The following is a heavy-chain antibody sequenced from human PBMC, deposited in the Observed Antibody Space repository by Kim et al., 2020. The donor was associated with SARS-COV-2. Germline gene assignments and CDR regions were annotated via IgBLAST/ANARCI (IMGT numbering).Heavy chain of an antibody. CDR2: IYYSGST. D-gene: IGHD2-2*01. V-gene: IGHV4-39*01. J-gene: IGHJ6*02. CDR1: GGSISSSSYY. CDR3: ARLKIEVPAAIGHPYYYYGMDV. Sequence: SETLSLTCTVSGGSISSSSYYWGWIRQPPGKGLEWIGSIYYSGSTYYNPSLKSRVTISVDTSKNQFSLKLSSVTAADTAVYYCARLKIEVPAAIGHPYYYYGMDVWGQGTTVTVSS.